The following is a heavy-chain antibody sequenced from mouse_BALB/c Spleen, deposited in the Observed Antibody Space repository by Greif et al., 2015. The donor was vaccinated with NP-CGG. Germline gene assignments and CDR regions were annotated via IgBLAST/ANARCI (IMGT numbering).Heavy chain of an antibody. CDR3: ARDLLRLRSWFAY. D-gene: IGHD1-2*01. CDR2: IWAGGST. CDR1: GFSLTSYG. Sequence: VQLVESGPGLVAPSQSLSITCTVSGFSLTSYGVHWVRQPPGKGLEWLGVIWAGGSTNYNSALMSRLSISKDNSKSQVFLKMNSLQTDDTAMYYCARDLLRLRSWFAYWGQGTLVTVSA. V-gene: IGHV2-9*02. J-gene: IGHJ3*01.